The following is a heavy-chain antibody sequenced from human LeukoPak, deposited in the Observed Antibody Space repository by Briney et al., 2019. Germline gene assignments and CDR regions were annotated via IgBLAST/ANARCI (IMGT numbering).Heavy chain of an antibody. CDR2: IKQDGSEK. Sequence: GGSLRLSCAASGFTFSSYWMSWVRQAPGKGLEWVANIKQDGSEKYYVDSVKGRFTISRDNAKNSLYLQMNSLRAEDTAVYYCARVYYDSSGYYAVGYYYYYMDVWGKGTTVTVSS. V-gene: IGHV3-7*01. CDR1: GFTFSSYW. CDR3: ARVYYDSSGYYAVGYYYYYMDV. J-gene: IGHJ6*03. D-gene: IGHD3-22*01.